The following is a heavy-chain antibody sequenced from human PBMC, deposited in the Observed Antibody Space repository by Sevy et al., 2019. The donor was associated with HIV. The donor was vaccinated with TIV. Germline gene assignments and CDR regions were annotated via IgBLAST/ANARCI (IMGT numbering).Heavy chain of an antibody. Sequence: GGSLRLSCAASGFSFSSYGMHWVRQAPGKGLEWVAVIWYDGSKKYYADSVKGRFTISRDNSKNTVYVHMNNLRAEDTAVYYCAKDRGSYSEGPGSWGQGTLVTVSS. V-gene: IGHV3-33*06. CDR3: AKDRGSYSEGPGS. CDR1: GFSFSSYG. D-gene: IGHD5-18*01. J-gene: IGHJ4*02. CDR2: IWYDGSKK.